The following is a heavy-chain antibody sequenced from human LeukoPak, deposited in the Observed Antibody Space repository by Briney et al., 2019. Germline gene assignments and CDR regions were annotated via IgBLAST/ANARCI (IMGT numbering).Heavy chain of an antibody. CDR1: GFTFSSYG. Sequence: GGSLRLSCAASGFTFSSYGMNWVRQAPGKGLEWASAISGSGGSTYYADSVKGRFPIYRDNSKNTLYLQMNSLRAEDTAVYYCAKPALGYDSSGYYVHFDYWGQGTLVTVSS. V-gene: IGHV3-23*01. J-gene: IGHJ4*02. CDR3: AKPALGYDSSGYYVHFDY. CDR2: ISGSGGST. D-gene: IGHD3-22*01.